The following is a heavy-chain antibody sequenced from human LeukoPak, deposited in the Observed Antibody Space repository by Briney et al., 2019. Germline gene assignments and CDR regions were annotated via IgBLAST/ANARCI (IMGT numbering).Heavy chain of an antibody. CDR2: IYHSGST. CDR3: AREIVAVAGNYYYMDV. Sequence: SETLSLTCAVSGYSISGGYYWGWIRQPPGKGLEWIGSIYHSGSTYYNPSLKSRVTISVDTSKNQFSRKLSSVTAADTAVYYCAREIVAVAGNYYYMDVWGKGTTVTVSS. CDR1: GYSISGGYY. D-gene: IGHD6-19*01. V-gene: IGHV4-38-2*02. J-gene: IGHJ6*03.